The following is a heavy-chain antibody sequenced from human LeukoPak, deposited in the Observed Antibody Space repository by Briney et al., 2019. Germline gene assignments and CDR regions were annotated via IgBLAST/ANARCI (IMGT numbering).Heavy chain of an antibody. V-gene: IGHV3-33*01. Sequence: GGSLRLSCAASGFTFSSYCMHWVRQAPGKGLEWVAVIWYDGSNKYYADSVKGRFTISRDNSKNTLYLQMNSLRAEDTAVYYCARVLVQAAARPGDYWGQGTLVTVSS. CDR1: GFTFSSYC. D-gene: IGHD6-6*01. CDR3: ARVLVQAAARPGDY. J-gene: IGHJ4*02. CDR2: IWYDGSNK.